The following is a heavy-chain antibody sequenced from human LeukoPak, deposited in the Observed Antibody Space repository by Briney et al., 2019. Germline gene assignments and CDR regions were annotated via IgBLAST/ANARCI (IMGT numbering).Heavy chain of an antibody. V-gene: IGHV3-48*03. J-gene: IGHJ6*04. CDR1: GFTFSSYE. D-gene: IGHD3-10*02. CDR3: AELGITMIGGV. Sequence: GGSLRLSCAASGFTFSSYEMNWVRQAPGKGLEWVSYISSSGSTIYYAYSVKGRFTISRDNAKNSLYLQMNSLRAEDTAVYYCAELGITMIGGVWSKGTTVTISS. CDR2: ISSSGSTI.